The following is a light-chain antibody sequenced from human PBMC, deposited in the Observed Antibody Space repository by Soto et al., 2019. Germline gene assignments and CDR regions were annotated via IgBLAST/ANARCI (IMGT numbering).Light chain of an antibody. CDR1: SSDVGGYHY. J-gene: IGLJ1*01. V-gene: IGLV2-14*01. CDR2: EVS. Sequence: QSVLTQPASVSGSPGQSITISCTGSSSDVGGYHYVSWYQQYPGEAPKLVISEVSNRPSGVPDRFSASTSGTSASLAITGLQAEDEGDYYCQSYDSTLSARYVFGTGTKLTVL. CDR3: QSYDSTLSARYV.